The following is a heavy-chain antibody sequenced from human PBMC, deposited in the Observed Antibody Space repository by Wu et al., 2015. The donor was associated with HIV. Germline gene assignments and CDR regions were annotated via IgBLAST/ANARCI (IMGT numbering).Heavy chain of an antibody. D-gene: IGHD3-10*01. CDR2: ISPYNGNT. CDR1: GYSFISYG. CDR3: TRRGRSSYYYMDV. J-gene: IGHJ6*03. Sequence: QMIQSGAEVKKPGASVKVSCKASGYSFISYGTTWVRQAPGQGLEWMGWISPYNGNTYYAQKLQGRVTMTTNSSTSTAYMELRSLRFDDTALYFCTRRGRSSYYYMDVWGEGTPVTVSS. V-gene: IGHV1-18*01.